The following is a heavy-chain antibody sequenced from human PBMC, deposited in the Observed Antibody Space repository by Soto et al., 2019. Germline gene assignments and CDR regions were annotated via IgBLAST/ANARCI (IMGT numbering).Heavy chain of an antibody. J-gene: IGHJ6*02. CDR2: ISSSGSTI. D-gene: IGHD5-12*01. Sequence: WGSLRLSCAASGFTFSSYEMNWVRQAPGKGLEWVSYISSSGSTIYYADSVKFRFTISRDNAKNSLYLQMNSLRAEDTAVYYCARNGATDYYYYGMDVWGQGTTVTVSS. V-gene: IGHV3-48*03. CDR1: GFTFSSYE. CDR3: ARNGATDYYYYGMDV.